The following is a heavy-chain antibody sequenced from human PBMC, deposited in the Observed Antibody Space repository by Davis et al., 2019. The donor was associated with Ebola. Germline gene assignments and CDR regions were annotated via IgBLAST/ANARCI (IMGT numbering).Heavy chain of an antibody. V-gene: IGHV1-18*01. D-gene: IGHD2-8*02. J-gene: IGHJ6*02. CDR3: AGGYCTGGVCYREYYYGMDV. CDR2: ISAYNGNT. Sequence: ASVKVSCKASGYTFTSYGISWVRQAPGQGLEWMGWISAYNGNTHYAQKLQGRVTMTTDTSTSTAYMELRSLRSDDTAVYYCAGGYCTGGVCYREYYYGMDVWGQGTTVTVSS. CDR1: GYTFTSYG.